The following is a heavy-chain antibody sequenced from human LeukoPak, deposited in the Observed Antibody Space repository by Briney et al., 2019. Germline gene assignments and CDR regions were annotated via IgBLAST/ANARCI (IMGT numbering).Heavy chain of an antibody. CDR1: GGTFSSYA. D-gene: IGHD1-26*01. CDR3: AREEIVQWELLGFDY. CDR2: IIHIFGTA. V-gene: IGHV1-69*05. J-gene: IGHJ4*02. Sequence: GSSVKVSFKASGGTFSSYAISWVRQAPGQGLEWMGRIIHIFGTANYAQKFQGRVTITTDESTSTPYMELSSLRSEDTAVYYCAREEIVQWELLGFDYWGQGTLVTVSS.